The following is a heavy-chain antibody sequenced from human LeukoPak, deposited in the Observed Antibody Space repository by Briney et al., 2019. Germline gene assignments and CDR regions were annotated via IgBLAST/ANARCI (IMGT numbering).Heavy chain of an antibody. CDR1: GGTFSSYA. V-gene: IGHV1-69*04. D-gene: IGHD3-16*01. CDR2: IIPVLGIA. Sequence: SVKVSCKASGGTFSSYAISWVRQAPGQGLEWMGRIIPVLGIANYAQKFRGRVTITADKSTSTAYMELSSLRSEDTAVYYCARDSVYLAPQVFDYWGQGTLVTVSS. CDR3: ARDSVYLAPQVFDY. J-gene: IGHJ4*02.